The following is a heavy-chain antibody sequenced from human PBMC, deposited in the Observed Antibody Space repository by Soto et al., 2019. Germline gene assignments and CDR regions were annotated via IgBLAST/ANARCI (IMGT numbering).Heavy chain of an antibody. V-gene: IGHV2-5*02. CDR2: IYWDDDK. CDR1: GFSLSTSGVG. CDR3: AHCYGDYSDFDY. D-gene: IGHD4-17*01. Sequence: QITLKESGPPLVKPTQTLTLTCTFSGFSLSTSGVGVGWIRQPPGKALEWLALIYWDDDKRYSPSLKSRLTITKDTSKNQVVLTMTNMDPVDTATYYCAHCYGDYSDFDYWGQGTLVTVSS. J-gene: IGHJ4*02.